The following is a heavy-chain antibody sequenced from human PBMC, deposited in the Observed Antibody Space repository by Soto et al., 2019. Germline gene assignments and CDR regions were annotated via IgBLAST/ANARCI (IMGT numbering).Heavy chain of an antibody. J-gene: IGHJ3*01. CDR1: GFTFINYA. Sequence: EVQLLESGGGLVQPGGSLRLSCAASGFTFINYAMIWVRQAPGKGLEWVSTISGGGDGTYYADSVKGHFTISRDNSKNTLCLQMYSRRAEDTAIYYCAKKGLGSLKTFCSNSDCHYAFDLWGQGTVVTVSS. V-gene: IGHV3-23*01. CDR2: ISGGGDGT. D-gene: IGHD2-8*01. CDR3: AKKGLGSLKTFCSNSDCHYAFDL.